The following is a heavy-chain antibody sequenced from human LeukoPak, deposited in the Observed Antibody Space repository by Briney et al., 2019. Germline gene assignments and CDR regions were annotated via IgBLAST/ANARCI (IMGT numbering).Heavy chain of an antibody. D-gene: IGHD3-22*01. CDR2: IFYTGSI. J-gene: IGHJ5*02. CDR1: GGSISNYY. Sequence: SETLSLTCTVSGGSISNYYWSWIRQPPGKGLEWIGYIFYTGSINYNPFLRGRVTISVDTSKSQFSLRLSSVTAADTAVYYCARSYSASYDSPAGWFDPWGQGTLVTVSS. CDR3: ARSYSASYDSPAGWFDP. V-gene: IGHV4-59*08.